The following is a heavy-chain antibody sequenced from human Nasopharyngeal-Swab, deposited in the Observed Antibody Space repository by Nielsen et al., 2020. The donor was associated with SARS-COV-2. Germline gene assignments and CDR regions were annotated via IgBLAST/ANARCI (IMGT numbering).Heavy chain of an antibody. CDR1: GFTFSSYA. V-gene: IGHV3-23*01. D-gene: IGHD4-23*01. CDR2: ISGSGDST. Sequence: GGSLRLSCAASGFTFSSYALSWVRQAPGKGLEWVSSISGSGDSTYYADSVKGRFTISRDYSKNTLYLQMNSLRADDTAVYYCVRGYGGNSEVDAFDIWGQGTMVTVYS. CDR3: VRGYGGNSEVDAFDI. J-gene: IGHJ3*02.